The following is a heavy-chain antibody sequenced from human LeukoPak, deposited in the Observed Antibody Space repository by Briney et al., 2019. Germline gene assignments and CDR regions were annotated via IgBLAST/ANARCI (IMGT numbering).Heavy chain of an antibody. J-gene: IGHJ4*02. Sequence: GGPLRLSCAASGFTFHDYAMHWVRQVPGKGLEGVSGISWNGGTIGYADSVKGRFTISRDNAKNSLYLQMNSLRAEDTALYYCAKDSTGGGYSPIDYWGQGTLVTVSS. CDR1: GFTFHDYA. CDR3: AKDSTGGGYSPIDY. D-gene: IGHD3-22*01. CDR2: ISWNGGTI. V-gene: IGHV3-9*01.